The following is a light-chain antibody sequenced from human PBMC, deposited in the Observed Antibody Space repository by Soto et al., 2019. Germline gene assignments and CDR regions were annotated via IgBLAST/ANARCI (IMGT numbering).Light chain of an antibody. CDR3: QQYANSPRT. J-gene: IGKJ1*01. CDR1: QSVGSNY. CDR2: GAS. Sequence: EIVLTQSPGTLSLSPGERAALSCRARQSVGSNYLAWYQQKPGQAPRPLIYGASSRATGIPDRFSGSRSGTDFTLTINRLEPEDFALYYCQQYANSPRTFGLGTKVDIK. V-gene: IGKV3-20*01.